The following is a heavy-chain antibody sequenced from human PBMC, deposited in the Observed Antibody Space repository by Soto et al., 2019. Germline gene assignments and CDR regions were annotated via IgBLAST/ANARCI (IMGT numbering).Heavy chain of an antibody. CDR3: AKDRADDYIWGSYRYISPILF. CDR1: GFTFSSYA. CDR2: ISGSGGST. Sequence: GGSLRLSCAASGFTFSSYAMSWVRQAPGKGLEWVSAISGSGGSTYYADSVKGRFTISRDNSKNTLYLQMNSLRAEDTAVYYCAKDRADDYIWGSYRYISPILFWGQGTLVTVSS. D-gene: IGHD3-16*02. V-gene: IGHV3-23*01. J-gene: IGHJ4*02.